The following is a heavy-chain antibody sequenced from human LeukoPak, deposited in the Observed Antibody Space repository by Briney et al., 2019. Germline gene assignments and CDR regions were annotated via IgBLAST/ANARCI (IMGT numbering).Heavy chain of an antibody. J-gene: IGHJ6*03. CDR3: ARGRKGWVATTKGIAAAHPSDYYYYYMDV. CDR1: GYTFTNYD. CDR2: MNINSGNR. Sequence: ASVKVSCKASGYTFTNYDFNWVLQATGQGLEWMGWMNINSGNRGNAQKFQDRVTITRNTSISKVYMEPISLVSEDTAVYYCARGRKGWVATTKGIAAAHPSDYYYYYMDVWGKGTTVTISS. D-gene: IGHD6-13*01. V-gene: IGHV1-8*03.